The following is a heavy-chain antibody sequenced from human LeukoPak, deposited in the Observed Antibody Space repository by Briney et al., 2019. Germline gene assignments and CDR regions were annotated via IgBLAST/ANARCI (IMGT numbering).Heavy chain of an antibody. CDR3: AKGSSLESRNYGDSG. D-gene: IGHD4-17*01. V-gene: IGHV3-30*18. J-gene: IGHJ4*02. CDR1: GFTFSSYG. Sequence: PGGSLRLSCAASGFTFSSYGMHWVRQAPGKGLEWVAVISYDGSNKYYADSVKGRFTISRDNSKNTLYLQMNSLRAEDTAVYYCAKGSSLESRNYGDSGWGQGTLVTVSS. CDR2: ISYDGSNK.